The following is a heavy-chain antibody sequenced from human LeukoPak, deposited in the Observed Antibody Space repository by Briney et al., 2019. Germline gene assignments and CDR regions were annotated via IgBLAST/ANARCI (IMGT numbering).Heavy chain of an antibody. Sequence: SETLSLTCTVSGGSISSSSYYWGWIRQPPGKGLEWIGSIYYSGSTYYNPSLKSRVTISVDTSKNQFSLKLSSVTAADTAVYYCARVWAVAGPPTYFDYWGQGTLVTVSS. CDR1: GGSISSSSYY. CDR2: IYYSGST. J-gene: IGHJ4*02. CDR3: ARVWAVAGPPTYFDY. D-gene: IGHD6-19*01. V-gene: IGHV4-39*07.